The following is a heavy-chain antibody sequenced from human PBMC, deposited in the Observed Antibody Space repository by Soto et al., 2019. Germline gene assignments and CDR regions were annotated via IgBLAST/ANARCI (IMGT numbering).Heavy chain of an antibody. Sequence: QLQLQESGPGLVKPSETLSLTCTVSGGSISSSSYYWGWIRQPPGKGLEWIGSIHYSGSTYYNPSLKSRVTISVDTSKNQFSLKLSSVTAADTAVYYCARDHRVATTNEGHFDYWGQGTLVTVSS. V-gene: IGHV4-39*02. J-gene: IGHJ4*02. CDR1: GGSISSSSYY. D-gene: IGHD5-12*01. CDR2: IHYSGST. CDR3: ARDHRVATTNEGHFDY.